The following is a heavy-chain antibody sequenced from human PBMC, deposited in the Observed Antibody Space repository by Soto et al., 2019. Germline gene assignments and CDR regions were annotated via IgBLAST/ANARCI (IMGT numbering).Heavy chain of an antibody. CDR3: ARVCGGDCGNAFDI. J-gene: IGHJ3*02. CDR1: GFTFNAYG. Sequence: QVQLVESGGGVVQPGRSLRLSCAASGFTFNAYGIHWVRQAPGKGLEWVAVIWFDGSLKYYADSVKGRFTISRDNSKNTLYLQMDSLRAEDPAVYYCARVCGGDCGNAFDIWGQGTMVTVSS. CDR2: IWFDGSLK. D-gene: IGHD2-21*02. V-gene: IGHV3-33*01.